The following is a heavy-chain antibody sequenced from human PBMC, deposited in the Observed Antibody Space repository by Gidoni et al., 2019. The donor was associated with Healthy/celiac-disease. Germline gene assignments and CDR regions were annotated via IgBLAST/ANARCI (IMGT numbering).Heavy chain of an antibody. CDR2: TYYRSKCYN. D-gene: IGHD6-13*01. CDR3: ARGYFPPPNGEPGIAAAGEFDY. V-gene: IGHV6-1*01. CDR1: GDSVPSNSAA. Sequence: QVQLQQSGPGLVKPSQTLSLTWAISGDSVPSNSAAWNLIRQSPSRGLEWLGRTYYRSKCYNDYAVSVKSRITINPDTSKNQFSLQLNSVTPEDTAVYYCARGYFPPPNGEPGIAAAGEFDYWGQGTLVTVSS. J-gene: IGHJ4*02.